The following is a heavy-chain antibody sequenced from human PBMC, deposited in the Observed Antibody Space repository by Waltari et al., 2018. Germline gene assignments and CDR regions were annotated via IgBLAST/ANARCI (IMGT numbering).Heavy chain of an antibody. J-gene: IGHJ6*02. CDR1: GFTFRSYA. CDR3: AKDQPNPYYDVWSGHYTWDYYYGMDV. D-gene: IGHD3-3*01. CDR2: LSGSGGST. Sequence: EVQLLESGGGLVQPGWSLRLSWAASGFTFRSYAMSWVRQAPGKGLAWVSALSGSGGSTYYADAVKGRFTISRDNSKNTLYRQMNSMRAEDTAVYYCAKDQPNPYYDVWSGHYTWDYYYGMDVWGQGTTVTVSS. V-gene: IGHV3-23*01.